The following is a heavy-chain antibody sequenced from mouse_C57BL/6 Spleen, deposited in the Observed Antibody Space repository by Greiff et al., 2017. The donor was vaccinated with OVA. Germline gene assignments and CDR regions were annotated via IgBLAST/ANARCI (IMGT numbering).Heavy chain of an antibody. CDR2: IDPENGNT. V-gene: IGHV14-3*01. CDR1: GFNIKNTY. CDR3: ARGYYDHYYAMDY. D-gene: IGHD2-4*01. J-gene: IGHJ4*01. Sequence: VQLQQSVAELVRPGASVKLSCTASGFNIKNTYMHWVKQRPEQGLEWIGMIDPENGNTKYAPKFQGKATITADTSSNTAYLQLSSQTSEDTAIYYCARGYYDHYYAMDYWGQGTSVTVSS.